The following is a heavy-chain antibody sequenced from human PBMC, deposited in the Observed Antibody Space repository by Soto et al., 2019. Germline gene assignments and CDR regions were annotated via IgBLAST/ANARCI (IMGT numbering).Heavy chain of an antibody. V-gene: IGHV4-59*08. CDR1: GGSISSYY. J-gene: IGHJ4*02. CDR3: ARASYGTFDY. CDR2: IYYSGST. Sequence: SETLSLTCTVSGGSISSYYWSWIRQPPGKGLEWIGYIYYSGSTNYNPSLKSRVTISVDTSKNQFSLKLSSVTAADTAVYYCARASYGTFDYWGQGTLVTVSS. D-gene: IGHD1-1*01.